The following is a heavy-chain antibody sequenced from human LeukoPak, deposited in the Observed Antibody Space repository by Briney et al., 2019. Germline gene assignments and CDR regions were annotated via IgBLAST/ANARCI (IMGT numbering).Heavy chain of an antibody. V-gene: IGHV4-4*07. CDR3: ARSLTIGYSNYKWFDP. CDR2: IYTSGST. D-gene: IGHD4-11*01. CDR1: GGSISSYY. Sequence: SETLSLTCTVSGGSISSYYWSWIRQPAGKGLEWIGRIYTSGSTNYNPSLKSRVTMSVDTSKNQFSLKLSSVTAADTAVYYCARSLTIGYSNYKWFDPWGQGTLVTVSS. J-gene: IGHJ5*02.